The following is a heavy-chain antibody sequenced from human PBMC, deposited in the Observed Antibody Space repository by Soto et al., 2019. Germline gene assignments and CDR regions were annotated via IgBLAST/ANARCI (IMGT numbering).Heavy chain of an antibody. CDR3: STSSRNEYHFAMDA. V-gene: IGHV3-53*02. Sequence: EVHLVETGGGLIQPGGSLRLSCAASGLSVSSSDMSWVRQASGKGLEWVSVIYSGGSTHDADSVKGRFTISRDSSKNTVHLQMNSLRVYDTAVYFCSTSSRNEYHFAMDAWGQGTTVIVSS. CDR1: GLSVSSSD. CDR2: IYSGGST. D-gene: IGHD6-6*01. J-gene: IGHJ6*02.